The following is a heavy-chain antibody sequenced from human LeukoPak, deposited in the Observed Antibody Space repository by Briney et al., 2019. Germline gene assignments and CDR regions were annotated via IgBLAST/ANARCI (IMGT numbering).Heavy chain of an antibody. D-gene: IGHD2-15*01. Sequence: GASVKVSYKASGYTFTSYDINWVRQATGQGLEWMGWMDPNSGNTGYAQKFQGRVTMTEDTSTDTAYMELTSLRSEDTAVYYCATAIVVVVASTAAFDIWGQGTMVTVSS. J-gene: IGHJ3*02. V-gene: IGHV1-8*01. CDR1: GYTFTSYD. CDR2: MDPNSGNT. CDR3: ATAIVVVVASTAAFDI.